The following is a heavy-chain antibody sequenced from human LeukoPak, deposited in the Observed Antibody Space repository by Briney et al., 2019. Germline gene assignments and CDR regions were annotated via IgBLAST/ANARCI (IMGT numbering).Heavy chain of an antibody. J-gene: IGHJ4*02. CDR2: IYTSGST. Sequence: SETLSLTWTVSGGSISSYYWSWIRQPPGKGLEWIGYIYTSGSTNYNPSLKSRVTISVDTSKNQFSLKLSSVTAADTAVYYCARHRVGATPLFDYWGQGTLVTVSS. CDR3: ARHRVGATPLFDY. V-gene: IGHV4-4*09. D-gene: IGHD1-26*01. CDR1: GGSISSYY.